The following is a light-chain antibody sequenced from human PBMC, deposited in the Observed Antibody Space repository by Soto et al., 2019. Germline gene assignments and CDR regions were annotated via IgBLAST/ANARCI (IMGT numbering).Light chain of an antibody. V-gene: IGKV1-12*01. Sequence: DIQMTQSPSSVSASVGDRVAIICRASQDISSWLAWCQQKPGKAPKLLIYAASNLQGGVPSRFSGSGSGTDFTLTISSLQPEDFATYFCQQTNNFPLSFGGGTKVDIK. CDR2: AAS. CDR3: QQTNNFPLS. CDR1: QDISSW. J-gene: IGKJ4*01.